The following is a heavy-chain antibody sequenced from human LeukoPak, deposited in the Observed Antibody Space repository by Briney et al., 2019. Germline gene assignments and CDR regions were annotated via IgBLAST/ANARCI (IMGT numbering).Heavy chain of an antibody. CDR2: GYHIGSP. CDR3: ARHKDYYYSYMDV. CDR1: GGSISSINYY. J-gene: IGHJ6*03. V-gene: IGHV4-39*01. Sequence: SETLSLTCSVSGGSISSINYYWAWIRQPPGKGLEWIGSGYHIGSPYYNPALKSRVTISVDTSKNQFSLKLSSVTAADTAVYYCARHKDYYYSYMDVWGKGTTVTISS.